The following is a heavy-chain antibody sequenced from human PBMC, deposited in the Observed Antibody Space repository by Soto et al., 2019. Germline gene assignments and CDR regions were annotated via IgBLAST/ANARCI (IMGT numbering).Heavy chain of an antibody. V-gene: IGHV4-39*01. CDR1: GGSISSSSYY. CDR2: IYYSGST. Sequence: QLQLQESGPGLVKPSETLSLTCTVSGGSISSSSYYWGWIRQPPGKGLEWIGSIYYSGSTYYNPYLKSRVTISVDTSKNQFSLKLSSVTAADTAVYYCARHQGTIFNGGNWFDPWGQGTLVTVSS. J-gene: IGHJ5*02. D-gene: IGHD3-3*01. CDR3: ARHQGTIFNGGNWFDP.